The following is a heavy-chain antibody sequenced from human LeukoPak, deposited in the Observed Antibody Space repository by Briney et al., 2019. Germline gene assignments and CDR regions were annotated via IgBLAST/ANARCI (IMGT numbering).Heavy chain of an antibody. CDR2: ISDSGGST. Sequence: PGGSLRLSCAASGFTFSSYAMSWVRQAPGKGLEWVSAISDSGGSTYYADSVKGRFTISRDNSKNTLYLQMNSLRAEDTAVYYCAKDREVVAATFDFDYWGQGTLVTVSS. CDR3: AKDREVVAATFDFDY. V-gene: IGHV3-23*01. CDR1: GFTFSSYA. D-gene: IGHD2-15*01. J-gene: IGHJ4*02.